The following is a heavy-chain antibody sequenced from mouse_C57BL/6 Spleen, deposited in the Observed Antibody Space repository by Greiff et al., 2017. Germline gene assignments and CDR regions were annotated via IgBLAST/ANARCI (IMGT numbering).Heavy chain of an antibody. CDR2: ISSGGSYT. CDR3: ARHFSNLYYFDY. D-gene: IGHD2-5*01. CDR1: GFTFSSYG. V-gene: IGHV5-6*01. Sequence: EVKVVESGGDLVKPGGSLKLSCAASGFTFSSYGMSWVRQTPDKRLEWVATISSGGSYTYYPDSVKGRFTISRDNAKNTLYLQMSSLKSEDTAMYYCARHFSNLYYFDYWGQGTTLTVSS. J-gene: IGHJ2*01.